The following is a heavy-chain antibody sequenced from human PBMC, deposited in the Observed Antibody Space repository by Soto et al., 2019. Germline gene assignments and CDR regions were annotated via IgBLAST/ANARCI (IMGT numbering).Heavy chain of an antibody. D-gene: IGHD6-19*01. V-gene: IGHV3-33*01. Sequence: RLSCAASGFTFSSYGMHWVRQAPGKGLEWVAVIWYDGSNKYYADSVKGRFTISRDDSKNTLYLQMNSLRAEDTAVYYCARRKSGWYEHYYYGMDVWGQGPTVTVSS. CDR3: ARRKSGWYEHYYYGMDV. CDR1: GFTFSSYG. CDR2: IWYDGSNK. J-gene: IGHJ6*02.